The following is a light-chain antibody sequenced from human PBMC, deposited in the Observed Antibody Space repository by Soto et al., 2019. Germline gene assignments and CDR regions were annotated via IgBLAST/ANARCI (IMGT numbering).Light chain of an antibody. V-gene: IGKV3-20*01. CDR2: GAS. CDR3: QQYGNSPIT. CDR1: QSVTNNY. Sequence: PGERATLSCRSSQSVTNNYLAWYQQKPGQAPRLLIDGASSRATGVPDRFSGTGSGTDFTLTISRLEPEDFAVFYCQQYGNSPITFGQGTRLEIK. J-gene: IGKJ5*01.